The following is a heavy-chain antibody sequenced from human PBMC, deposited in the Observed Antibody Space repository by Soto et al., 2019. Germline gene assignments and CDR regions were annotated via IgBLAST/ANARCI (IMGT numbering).Heavy chain of an antibody. V-gene: IGHV1-69*01. CDR3: ARVTVATLWDQYYFDY. D-gene: IGHD5-12*01. Sequence: QVQLVQSGAEVKKPGSSVKVSCKASGGTFSSYAISWVRQAPGQGLEWMGGIIPIFGAANYAQKLKGRVTITADESTSPAHMELSSLRSEDTAVYYCARVTVATLWDQYYFDYWGQGTRVTVSS. J-gene: IGHJ4*02. CDR1: GGTFSSYA. CDR2: IIPIFGAA.